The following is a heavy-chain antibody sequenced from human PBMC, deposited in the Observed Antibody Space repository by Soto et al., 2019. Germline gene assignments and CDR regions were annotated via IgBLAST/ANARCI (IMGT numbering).Heavy chain of an antibody. J-gene: IGHJ4*02. CDR1: GFTFSSST. CDR2: ISSSSSYI. CDR3: ARDLGELYTI. D-gene: IGHD3-10*01. Sequence: EVQLVESGGGLVQPGGSLRLSCAGSGFTFSSSTMTWVRQAPGKGLEWVSSISSSSSYIYQPDSLKGRFTISRDNAKKSVFLEMSSLRAEDTAVYYCARDLGELYTIWGQGTLVSVSS. V-gene: IGHV3-21*01.